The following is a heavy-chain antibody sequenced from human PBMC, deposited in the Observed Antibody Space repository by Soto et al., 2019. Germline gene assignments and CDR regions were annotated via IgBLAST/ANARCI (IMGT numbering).Heavy chain of an antibody. CDR3: ARASYYYGSGLFDP. D-gene: IGHD3-10*01. V-gene: IGHV4-31*03. CDR2: IYYSGST. CDR1: GGSISSGGYY. Sequence: ASETLSLTCTVSGGSISSGGYYWSWIRQHPGKGLEWIGYIYYSGSTYYNPSLKSRVTISVDTSKNQFSLKLSSVTAADTAVYYCARASYYYGSGLFDPWGQGTLVTVSS. J-gene: IGHJ5*02.